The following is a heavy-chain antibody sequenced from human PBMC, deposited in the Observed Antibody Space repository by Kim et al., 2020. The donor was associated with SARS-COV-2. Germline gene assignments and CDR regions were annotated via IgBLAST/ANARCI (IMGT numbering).Heavy chain of an antibody. V-gene: IGHV4-34*01. CDR2: INHSGST. CDR1: GGSFSGYY. J-gene: IGHJ2*01. D-gene: IGHD3-16*01. CDR3: ARGRSASYWGSWMSWYFDL. Sequence: SETLSLTCAVYGGSFSGYYWSWIRQPPGKGLEWIGEINHSGSTNYNPSLKSRVTISVDTSKNQFSLKLSSVTAADTAVYYCARGRSASYWGSWMSWYFDL.